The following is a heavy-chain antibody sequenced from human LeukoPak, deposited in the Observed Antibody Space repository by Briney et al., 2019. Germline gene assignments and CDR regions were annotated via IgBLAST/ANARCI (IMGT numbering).Heavy chain of an antibody. CDR2: IWFDGKNE. V-gene: IGHV3-33*01. CDR1: GFTFSSYG. D-gene: IGHD2-8*01. Sequence: GGSLRLSCAASGFTFSSYGMHWVRQAPGKGLEWVADIWFDGKNEHFADSVKGRFTISRDNSKNTMYLQINSLRAEDTAVYYCAGDRHCANGVCHSPPGMDVWGQGTTVTVSS. CDR3: AGDRHCANGVCHSPPGMDV. J-gene: IGHJ6*02.